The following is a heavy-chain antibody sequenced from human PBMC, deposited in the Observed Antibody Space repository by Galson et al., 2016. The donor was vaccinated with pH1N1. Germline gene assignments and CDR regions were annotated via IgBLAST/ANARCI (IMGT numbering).Heavy chain of an antibody. CDR1: GFTFTSYA. V-gene: IGHV3-30*04. Sequence: SLRLSCAASGFTFTSYAMHWVRQAPGKGLEWVAVIIYDGTNEYYADSVKGRFNITRDKTQNTVYLQMNSLRTEDTAVYYCAGDSEYSGHKVFHWAQGTLVIVSS. D-gene: IGHD5-12*01. CDR3: AGDSEYSGHKVFH. J-gene: IGHJ4*02. CDR2: IIYDGTNE.